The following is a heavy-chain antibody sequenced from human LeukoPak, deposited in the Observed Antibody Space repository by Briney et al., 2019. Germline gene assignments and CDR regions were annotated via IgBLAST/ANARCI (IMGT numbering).Heavy chain of an antibody. J-gene: IGHJ4*02. CDR3: ARDLHSSAPGDFDY. CDR1: GYTFTGYY. D-gene: IGHD6-13*01. V-gene: IGHV1-2*06. Sequence: RASVKVSCKASGYTFTGYYMHWVRQAPGQGLEWMGRINPNSGGTNYAQKFQGRVTMTRDTSISTAYMELSTLRSDDTAVYYCARDLHSSAPGDFDYWGQGSLVTVSS. CDR2: INPNSGGT.